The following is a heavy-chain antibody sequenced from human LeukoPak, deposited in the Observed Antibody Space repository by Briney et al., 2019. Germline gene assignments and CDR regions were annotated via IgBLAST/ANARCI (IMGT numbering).Heavy chain of an antibody. CDR2: ISGSGGST. CDR3: AKLRGREQWLTYYFDY. D-gene: IGHD6-19*01. J-gene: IGHJ4*02. Sequence: GGSLRLSCAASGFTFSSYAMSWVRQAPGKGLEWVSAISGSGGSTYYADSVKGRFTISRDNSKNTLYLQMNNLRAEDTAVYYCAKLRGREQWLTYYFDYWGQGTLVTVSS. V-gene: IGHV3-23*01. CDR1: GFTFSSYA.